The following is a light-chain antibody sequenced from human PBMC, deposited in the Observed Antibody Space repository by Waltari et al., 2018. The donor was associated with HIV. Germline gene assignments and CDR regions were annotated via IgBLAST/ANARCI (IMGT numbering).Light chain of an antibody. Sequence: QSPLTQPASVSGSPGQSITLSCTGSSSDVRAYTFVSWYQQHPGQTPKLIIYEVSNRPSGVSYRFSGSKSVNTASLTISGLQADDEADYYCSSYTNRATLLFGGGTRLTVL. J-gene: IGLJ2*01. V-gene: IGLV2-14*01. CDR3: SSYTNRATLL. CDR2: EVS. CDR1: SSDVRAYTF.